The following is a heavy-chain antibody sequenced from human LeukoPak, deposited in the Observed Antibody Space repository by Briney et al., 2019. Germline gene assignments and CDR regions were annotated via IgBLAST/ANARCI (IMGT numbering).Heavy chain of an antibody. J-gene: IGHJ5*02. V-gene: IGHV3-9*01. CDR2: ISWNSGSI. Sequence: GGSLRLSCAASGFTFDDYAMHWVRQAPGKGLEWVSGISWNSGSIGYADSVKGRFTISRDNAKNSLYLQMNSLRAEDTALYYCAKGGYCSRTSCPNWFDPWGQGTLVTVSS. D-gene: IGHD2-2*01. CDR3: AKGGYCSRTSCPNWFDP. CDR1: GFTFDDYA.